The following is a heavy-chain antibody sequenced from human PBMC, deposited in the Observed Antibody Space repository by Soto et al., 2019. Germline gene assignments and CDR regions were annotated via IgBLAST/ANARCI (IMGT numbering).Heavy chain of an antibody. J-gene: IGHJ6*02. D-gene: IGHD4-17*01. CDR3: AKDRAGAGYYYGMDV. CDR1: GFTFDDYA. Sequence: PGGSLRLSCAASGFTFDDYAMHWVRQAPGKGLEWVSGISWNSGSIGYADSVKGRFTISRDNSKNTLYLQMNSLRAEDTAVYYCAKDRAGAGYYYGMDVWGQGTTVTVSS. CDR2: ISWNSGSI. V-gene: IGHV3-9*01.